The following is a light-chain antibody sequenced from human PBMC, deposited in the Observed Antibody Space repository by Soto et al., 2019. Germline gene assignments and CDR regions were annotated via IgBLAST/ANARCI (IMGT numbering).Light chain of an antibody. CDR2: DAS. CDR3: QQRSNWPPT. V-gene: IGKV3-11*01. CDR1: QSVSIY. Sequence: EIVLTQSPGTLSLSPGEGATLSCRASQSVSIYLAWYQQRPGQAPRLLIYDASNRATGIPAKFSGSGSGTDFTLTISTLEPEDFAVYYCQQRSNWPPTFGGGTKVEIK. J-gene: IGKJ4*01.